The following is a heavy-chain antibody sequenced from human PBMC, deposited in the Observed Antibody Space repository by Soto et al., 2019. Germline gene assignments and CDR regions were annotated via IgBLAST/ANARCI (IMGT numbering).Heavy chain of an antibody. CDR3: AKDEEYSSGWYGDY. D-gene: IGHD6-19*01. CDR1: GFTFSDYG. V-gene: IGHV3-23*01. Sequence: GGSLRLSCAASGFTFSDYGMHWVRQVPGKGLEWVSAISGSGGSTSYADSVKGRFTISRDNSKNTLYLQMNSLRAEDTAVYYCAKDEEYSSGWYGDYWGQGTLVTVSS. J-gene: IGHJ4*02. CDR2: ISGSGGST.